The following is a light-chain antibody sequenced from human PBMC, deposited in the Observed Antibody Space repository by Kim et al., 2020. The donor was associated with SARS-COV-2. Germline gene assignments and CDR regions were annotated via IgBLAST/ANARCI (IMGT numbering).Light chain of an antibody. CDR2: QDK. V-gene: IGLV3-1*01. Sequence: SYELTQPPSLSVSPGHTASITCSGDKLGDKYASWYQQKPGQSPVVVIYQDKQRPSGIPERFSGSNSGNTATLTISGTQAMDEADYYCQAWDSSTGNLVFGAGTKVTVL. CDR3: QAWDSSTGNLV. CDR1: KLGDKY. J-gene: IGLJ1*01.